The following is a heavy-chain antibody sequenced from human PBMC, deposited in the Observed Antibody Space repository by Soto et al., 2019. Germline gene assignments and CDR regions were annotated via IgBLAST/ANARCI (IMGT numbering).Heavy chain of an antibody. Sequence: ASVKVSCKASGYTFNNSDIHWVRQAPGHGLEWMGWMNPNRGNTGYAQNFRGRVTMTQNTAIGTAYMELSSLRSDDTATYYCTRAYGAETFDFWGQGTLVTVSS. CDR3: TRAYGAETFDF. D-gene: IGHD3-10*01. CDR1: GYTFNNSD. CDR2: MNPNRGNT. J-gene: IGHJ5*01. V-gene: IGHV1-8*02.